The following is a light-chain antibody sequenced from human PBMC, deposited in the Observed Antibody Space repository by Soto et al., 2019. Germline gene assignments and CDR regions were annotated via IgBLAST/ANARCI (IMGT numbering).Light chain of an antibody. Sequence: EIVLTQSPGTLSLSPGERATLSCRPSQSLAGRYLAWYQQKPGQAPRLLIYGASNRATGIPARFSGSGSGTDFTLTISSLEPEDFAVYYCQQRSNSFGQGTRLEIK. V-gene: IGKV3-11*01. CDR2: GAS. CDR3: QQRSNS. CDR1: QSLAGRY. J-gene: IGKJ5*01.